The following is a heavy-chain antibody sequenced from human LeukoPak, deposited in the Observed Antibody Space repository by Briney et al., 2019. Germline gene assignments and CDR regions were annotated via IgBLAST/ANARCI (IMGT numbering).Heavy chain of an antibody. Sequence: PSETLSLTCTVSGGSISSYYWSWIRQPPGKGLEWIGSIYDSGSTYYNPSFKSRVTISVDTSKNQFSLKLNSVTAADTAVYYCARHYGPWGQGTLVTVSS. CDR3: ARHYGP. CDR2: IYDSGST. D-gene: IGHD3-16*01. CDR1: GGSISSYY. V-gene: IGHV4-59*05. J-gene: IGHJ5*02.